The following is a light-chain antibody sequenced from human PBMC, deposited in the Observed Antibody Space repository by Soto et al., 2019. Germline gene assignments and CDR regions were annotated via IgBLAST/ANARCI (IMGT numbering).Light chain of an antibody. V-gene: IGKV1-5*03. CDR3: QQYDTYTT. J-gene: IGKJ1*01. CDR2: KAS. CDR1: QSIRSW. Sequence: DIQMTQSPSTLSASVGDRVTITCRASQSIRSWLAWYQQKPGKAPKLLIYKASNLESGVPSRFSGSGSGTEFTLTISSLQPDDFAIYYCQQYDTYTTFGQGTKVEIK.